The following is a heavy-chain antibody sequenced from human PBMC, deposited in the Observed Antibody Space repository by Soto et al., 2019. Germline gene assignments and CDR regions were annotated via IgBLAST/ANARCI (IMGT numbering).Heavy chain of an antibody. D-gene: IGHD6-6*01. CDR3: ARRGLTSSSTFGYDYYGMDG. J-gene: IGHJ6*02. Sequence: QVQLVQSGAEVKKPGASVKVSCKASGYTFTSYDINWVRQATGQGLEWMGWMNPNSGNTGYAQKFQGRVTMTRNTSKSTVNMALSSPRSEDTAVYYRARRGLTSSSTFGYDYYGMDGWGQGTMVTVSS. CDR2: MNPNSGNT. CDR1: GYTFTSYD. V-gene: IGHV1-8*01.